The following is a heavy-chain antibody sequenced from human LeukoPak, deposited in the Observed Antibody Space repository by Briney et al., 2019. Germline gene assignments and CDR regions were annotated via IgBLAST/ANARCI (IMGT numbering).Heavy chain of an antibody. CDR2: INPNSGGT. D-gene: IGHD1-26*01. V-gene: IGHV1-2*02. CDR1: GYTFTGYY. Sequence: GASVKVSCKASGYTFTGYYMHWVRQAPGQGLEWMGWINPNSGGTNYAQKFQGRVTMTRDTSISTAYMELSRLRSDDTAVYYCARLGLRSGSVPFDYWGQGTLVTVSS. CDR3: ARLGLRSGSVPFDY. J-gene: IGHJ4*02.